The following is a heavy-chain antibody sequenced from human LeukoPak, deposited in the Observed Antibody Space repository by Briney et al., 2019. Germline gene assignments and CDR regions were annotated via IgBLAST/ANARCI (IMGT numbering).Heavy chain of an antibody. V-gene: IGHV2-5*02. CDR1: GFSLSTSGVG. J-gene: IGHJ4*02. CDR3: ARLYCYGSGSYFYFDY. CDR2: ISWDHDK. Sequence: SGPTLVKPTQTLTQTCPFSGFSLSTSGVGVGWIRQPPGKALEWLALISWDHDKRYSPSLKTRLTITKDTSQNQVVLTMTNMDPVDTATYYCARLYCYGSGSYFYFDYWGQGALVTVSS. D-gene: IGHD3-10*01.